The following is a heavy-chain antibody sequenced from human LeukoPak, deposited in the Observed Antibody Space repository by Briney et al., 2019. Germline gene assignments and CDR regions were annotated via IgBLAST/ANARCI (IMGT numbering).Heavy chain of an antibody. CDR2: IRGDGVTT. V-gene: IGHV3-23*01. CDR1: GFTFSSYG. D-gene: IGHD3-22*01. Sequence: PGGSLRLSCAASGFTFSSYGMSWVRQAPGKGLEWVSGIRGDGVTTYYADSVKGRFTVSRDNSKNTLYLQMNSLRAEDTAVYYCAREYYYDSSGYYSPFDYWGQGTLVTVSS. J-gene: IGHJ4*02. CDR3: AREYYYDSSGYYSPFDY.